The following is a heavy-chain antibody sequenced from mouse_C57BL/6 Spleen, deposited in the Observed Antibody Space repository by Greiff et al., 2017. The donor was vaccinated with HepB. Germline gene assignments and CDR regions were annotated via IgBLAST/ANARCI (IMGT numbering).Heavy chain of an antibody. J-gene: IGHJ3*01. V-gene: IGHV2-2*01. CDR1: GFSLTSYG. Sequence: QVQLQQSGPGLVQPSQSLSITCTVSGFSLTSYGVHWVRQSPGKGLEWLGVIWSGGSTDYNAAFISRLSISKDNSKSQVFFKMNSLQADDTAIYYCARNRAGYDWFAYWGQGTLVTVS. D-gene: IGHD2-2*01. CDR3: ARNRAGYDWFAY. CDR2: IWSGGST.